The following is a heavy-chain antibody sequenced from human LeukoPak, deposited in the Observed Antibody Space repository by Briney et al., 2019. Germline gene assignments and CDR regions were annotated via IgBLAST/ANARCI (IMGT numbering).Heavy chain of an antibody. V-gene: IGHV3-23*01. D-gene: IGHD2-2*01. CDR2: INGSGGST. Sequence: GGSLRLSCAASGFTFSSYSVSWVRQAPGKGLEWVSAINGSGGSTYYADSVKGRFTISRDNSKNTLYLQMNSLRAEDTAVYYCEKERQLLSLFDPWGQETLVTVPS. J-gene: IGHJ5*02. CDR3: EKERQLLSLFDP. CDR1: GFTFSSYS.